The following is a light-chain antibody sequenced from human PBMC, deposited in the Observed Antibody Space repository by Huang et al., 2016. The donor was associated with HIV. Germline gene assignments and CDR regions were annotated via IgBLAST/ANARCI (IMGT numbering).Light chain of an antibody. CDR2: DSF. CDR1: QNINNY. J-gene: IGKJ4*01. Sequence: DIVLTQSPATLSLSPGQRATLSCRASQNINNYFVWYQQKPGQAPRLLIYDSFNRATGIPARFSGSGSGTDFTLTINTLEPEDFAVYYCQQRGAWPLTFGGGTKVEIK. V-gene: IGKV3-11*01. CDR3: QQRGAWPLT.